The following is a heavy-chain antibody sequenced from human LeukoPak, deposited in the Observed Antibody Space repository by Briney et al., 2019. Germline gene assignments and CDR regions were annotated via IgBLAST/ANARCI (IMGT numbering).Heavy chain of an antibody. CDR3: AKVGYDSSGYKY. Sequence: PSETLSLTCAVYGGSFSGYYWSWIRQPPGKGLEWIGEINHSGSTNYNPSLKSRVTISVDTSKNQFSLKLSSVTAADTAVYYCAKVGYDSSGYKYWGQGTLVTVSS. CDR2: INHSGST. D-gene: IGHD3-22*01. CDR1: GGSFSGYY. V-gene: IGHV4-34*01. J-gene: IGHJ4*02.